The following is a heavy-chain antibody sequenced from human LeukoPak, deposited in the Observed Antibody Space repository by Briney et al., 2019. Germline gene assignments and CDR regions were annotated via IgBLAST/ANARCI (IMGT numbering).Heavy chain of an antibody. J-gene: IGHJ3*01. CDR2: INSDGSEG. CDR1: GFTFSGFW. Sequence: GGSLRLSCAVSGFTFSGFWMSWSRKAPGKGLEWVASINSDGSEGYYADVVKGRFTISRGNAKNSLYLQINSLRAEDTAVYYCAGSSYSSSSSVWGQGTMVTVSS. D-gene: IGHD6-6*01. V-gene: IGHV3-7*03. CDR3: AGSSYSSSSSV.